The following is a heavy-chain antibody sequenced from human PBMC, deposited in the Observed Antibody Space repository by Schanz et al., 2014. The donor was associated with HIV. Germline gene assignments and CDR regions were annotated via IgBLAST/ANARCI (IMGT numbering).Heavy chain of an antibody. J-gene: IGHJ4*02. Sequence: QVQLVESGGGVVQPGRSLRLSCAVSGFTFSSYGMHWVRQAPGKGLEWVAVIWNDGSNKYYADSVKGRFTISRDNSKNTLYLQMNSLRAEDTAVYYCARDRMVYVQAPLYYFDYWGQGTLVTVSS. V-gene: IGHV3-33*01. CDR2: IWNDGSNK. CDR1: GFTFSSYG. D-gene: IGHD2-8*01. CDR3: ARDRMVYVQAPLYYFDY.